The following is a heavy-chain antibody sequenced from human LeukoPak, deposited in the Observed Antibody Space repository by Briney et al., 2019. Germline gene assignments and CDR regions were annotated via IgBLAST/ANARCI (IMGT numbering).Heavy chain of an antibody. D-gene: IGHD3-9*01. CDR1: GGSIRTRTYY. J-gene: IGHJ4*02. CDR3: ARERGRLVDY. Sequence: PSETLSLTCTVSGGSIRTRTYYWAWLRQPPGRELEWIGTVFYTESTYYHPSLKSPLTISVDTSNNQFSLKLNSVTAADTAVYYCARERGRLVDYWGQGTLVTVSS. V-gene: IGHV4-39*07. CDR2: VFYTEST.